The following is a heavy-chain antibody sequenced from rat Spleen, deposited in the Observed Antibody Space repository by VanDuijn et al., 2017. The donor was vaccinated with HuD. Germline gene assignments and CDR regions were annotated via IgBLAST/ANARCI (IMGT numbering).Heavy chain of an antibody. D-gene: IGHD1-1*01. CDR3: ARWSYYYGGDDY. V-gene: IGHV3-3*01. CDR2: INSAGST. J-gene: IGHJ2*01. Sequence: VQLQESGPGLVKPSQSLSLTCSVIGYSITSSLRWNWIRKFPGNKLEWMGYINSAGSTVYNPSLKSRISITRDTSKNQFFLQVNSVTTEDTATYYCARWSYYYGGDDYWGQGVMVTVSS. CDR1: GYSITSSLR.